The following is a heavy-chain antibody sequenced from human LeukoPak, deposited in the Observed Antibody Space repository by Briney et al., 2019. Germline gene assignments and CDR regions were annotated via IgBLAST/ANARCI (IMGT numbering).Heavy chain of an antibody. CDR3: ARDGGYDSSGYYYDY. D-gene: IGHD3-22*01. CDR1: GFTFSNYW. Sequence: GGSLRLSCAASGFTFSNYWMTWVRQAPGKGLEWVANIKQDGSEKYYVDSVKGRFTIFRDNAKNSLYLQMNSLRAEDTAVYCCARDGGYDSSGYYYDYWGQGTLVTVSS. CDR2: IKQDGSEK. V-gene: IGHV3-7*01. J-gene: IGHJ4*02.